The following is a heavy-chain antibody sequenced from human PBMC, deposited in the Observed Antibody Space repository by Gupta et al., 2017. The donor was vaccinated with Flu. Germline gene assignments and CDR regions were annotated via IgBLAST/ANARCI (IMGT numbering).Heavy chain of an antibody. J-gene: IGHJ4*02. Sequence: YSFTSHWIVWVRQLPGKGLEWMGNIFPGDSDTRYNPPFEGQVTISADKSTNTAYLQWSSLKASDTAMYYCARPKNYSNFDFWGQGTLVTVSS. D-gene: IGHD2-2*01. CDR2: IFPGDSDT. V-gene: IGHV5-51*01. CDR3: ARPKNYSNFDF. CDR1: YSFTSHW.